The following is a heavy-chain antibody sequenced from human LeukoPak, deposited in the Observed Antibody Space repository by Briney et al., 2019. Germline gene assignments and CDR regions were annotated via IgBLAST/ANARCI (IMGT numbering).Heavy chain of an antibody. CDR3: ATHSSSWYYFDY. CDR1: GFTFSSYE. CDR2: ISSSGSTI. Sequence: GGSLRPSCAASGFTFSSYEMNWVRQAPGKGLEWVSYISSSGSTIYYADSVKGRFTISRDNAKNSLYLQMNSLGAEDTAVNYCATHSSSWYYFDYWGQGTLVTVSS. D-gene: IGHD6-13*01. J-gene: IGHJ4*02. V-gene: IGHV3-48*03.